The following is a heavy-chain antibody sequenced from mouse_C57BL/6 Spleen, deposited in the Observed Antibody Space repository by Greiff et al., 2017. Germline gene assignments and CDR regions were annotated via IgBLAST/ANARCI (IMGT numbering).Heavy chain of an antibody. J-gene: IGHJ4*01. Sequence: QVQLQQSGAELVKPGASVKLSCKASGYAFSSYWMNWVKQRPGKGLEWIGQIDPGDGDTNYNGKFKGKATLTADKYSSTAYMQLSSLTSEDSAVYFCTRRYYSNYGYAMDYWGQGTSVTVAS. CDR1: GYAFSSYW. V-gene: IGHV1-80*01. D-gene: IGHD2-5*01. CDR2: IDPGDGDT. CDR3: TRRYYSNYGYAMDY.